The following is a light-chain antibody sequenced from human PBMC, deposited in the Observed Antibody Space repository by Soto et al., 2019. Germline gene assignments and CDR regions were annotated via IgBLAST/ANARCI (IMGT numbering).Light chain of an antibody. CDR1: QSISSY. V-gene: IGKV1-39*01. CDR3: QQANSFPIT. Sequence: DIQITQSPSSLSASVGDRVTITCRASQSISSYLNWYQQKPGKAPKLLIYAASSLESGVPSRFSGSGSGTDFTLTISSLQPEDFATYYCQQANSFPITFGQGTRLE. CDR2: AAS. J-gene: IGKJ5*01.